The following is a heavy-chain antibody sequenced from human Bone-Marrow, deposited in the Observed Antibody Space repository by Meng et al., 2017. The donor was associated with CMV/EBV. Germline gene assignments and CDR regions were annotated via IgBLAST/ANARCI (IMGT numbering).Heavy chain of an antibody. D-gene: IGHD2-2*01. CDR1: GFTFSSYA. Sequence: GGSLRLSCAASGFTFSSYAMHWVRQAPGKGLEWVAVISYDGSNKYYADSVKGRFTISRDNAKNSLYLQMNSLRAEDTAVYYCASPYQLQPERGGYGTGLDAFDIWGQGTMVTVSS. J-gene: IGHJ3*02. V-gene: IGHV3-30*04. CDR2: ISYDGSNK. CDR3: ASPYQLQPERGGYGTGLDAFDI.